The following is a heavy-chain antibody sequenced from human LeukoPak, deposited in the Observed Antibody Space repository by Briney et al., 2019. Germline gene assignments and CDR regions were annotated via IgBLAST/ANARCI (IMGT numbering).Heavy chain of an antibody. V-gene: IGHV1-2*06. J-gene: IGHJ1*01. Sequence: AASLKVSCKASVYTFTGYYMHWGRQAPEQRVERMGRINPNSGGTNYAQKFQGRVTMTRDTSISTAYMELSWLRSDDTAVYYCAREDFYDSSGYYKNKEYFQHWGQGTLVTVSS. CDR3: AREDFYDSSGYYKNKEYFQH. CDR1: VYTFTGYY. CDR2: INPNSGGT. D-gene: IGHD3-22*01.